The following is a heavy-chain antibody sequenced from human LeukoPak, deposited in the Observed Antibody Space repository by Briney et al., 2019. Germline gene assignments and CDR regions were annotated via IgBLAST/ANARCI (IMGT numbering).Heavy chain of an antibody. CDR3: ARHRAYSSSSPLDY. V-gene: IGHV4-59*08. J-gene: IGHJ4*02. CDR2: IYYTGST. D-gene: IGHD6-6*01. CDR1: GGSISSLY. Sequence: PETLSLTCSVSGGSISSLYWSWIRQPPRKGLEWIGYIYYTGSTNYNPSLKSRVTMFVDMSKNQFSLRLSSVTAADTAVYYCARHRAYSSSSPLDYWGQGTLVTVSS.